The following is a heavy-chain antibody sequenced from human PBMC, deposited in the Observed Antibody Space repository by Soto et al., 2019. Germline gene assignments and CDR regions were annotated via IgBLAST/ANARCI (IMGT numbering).Heavy chain of an antibody. V-gene: IGHV4-39*01. CDR3: ARLVVVVGVTNYFDY. J-gene: IGHJ4*02. Sequence: SETLSLTCTVSGGSISSSSYYWGWIRQPPGKGLEWIGSIYYSGSTYYNPSLKSRVTVSVDTSKNQFSLKLSSVTAADTAVYYCARLVVVVGVTNYFDYWGQGTLVTVSS. D-gene: IGHD2-15*01. CDR1: GGSISSSSYY. CDR2: IYYSGST.